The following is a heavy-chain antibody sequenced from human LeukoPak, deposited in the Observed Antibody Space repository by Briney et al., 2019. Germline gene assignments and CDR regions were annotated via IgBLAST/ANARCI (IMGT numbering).Heavy chain of an antibody. CDR2: IYYSGST. J-gene: IGHJ3*02. V-gene: IGHV4-30-4*08. Sequence: PSETLCLTCTVSGGSISSGGHYWSWIRQRPGKGLEWIGYIYYSGSTYYNPSLKSRVTISVDTSKNQFSLKLSSVTAADTAVYYCARERTGYEDAFDIWGQGTMVTVSS. CDR3: ARERTGYEDAFDI. D-gene: IGHD5-12*01. CDR1: GGSISSGGHY.